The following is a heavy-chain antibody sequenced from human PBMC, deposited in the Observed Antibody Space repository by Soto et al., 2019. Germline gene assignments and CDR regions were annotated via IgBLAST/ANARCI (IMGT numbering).Heavy chain of an antibody. Sequence: EVQLVESGGGLVQPGGSLRLSCAASGFTFSNYDMHWVRQAPGKGLEYVSASSSYGRPYYAHSVEGRFTIPRDNSKNTLYLQMGSLRAEDIAVYYCAREYCSGGTCQLFFDYWVQGTLVTVSS. CDR1: GFTFSNYD. D-gene: IGHD2-15*01. CDR3: AREYCSGGTCQLFFDY. V-gene: IGHV3-64*01. J-gene: IGHJ4*02. CDR2: SSSYGRP.